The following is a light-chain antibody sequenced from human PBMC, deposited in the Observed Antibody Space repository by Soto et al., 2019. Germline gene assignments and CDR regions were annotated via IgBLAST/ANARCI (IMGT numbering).Light chain of an antibody. CDR1: QSISSW. CDR2: QAS. J-gene: IGKJ1*01. CDR3: QQYDSYSWT. Sequence: DIQMTQSPSTLSAFVGDRVTITCRASQSISSWLAWYQQKPGKAPKLLVYQASTLESGVPLRFSGSGSGPEFTLTINSLQSDDLATYYCQQYDSYSWTFGQGTKVEVK. V-gene: IGKV1-5*03.